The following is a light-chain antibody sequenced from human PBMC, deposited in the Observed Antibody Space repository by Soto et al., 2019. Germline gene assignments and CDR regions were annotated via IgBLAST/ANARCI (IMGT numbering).Light chain of an antibody. V-gene: IGKV1-33*01. CDR1: QDIKRN. Sequence: DIQMTQSPSSLSASVGARVTITCQASQDIKRNMNWFQQRPGEAPQLLIYDASKLETGVPSRFRGGGSVTDFTFTITSLQPEDVATYFCQQYDYLPYTFGQGTKLEIK. J-gene: IGKJ2*01. CDR2: DAS. CDR3: QQYDYLPYT.